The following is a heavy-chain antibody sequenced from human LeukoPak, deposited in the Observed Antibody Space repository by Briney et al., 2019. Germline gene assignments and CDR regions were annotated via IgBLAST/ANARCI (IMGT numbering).Heavy chain of an antibody. CDR2: IYTSGST. V-gene: IGHV4-4*07. J-gene: IGHJ4*02. CDR3: ARDLAVAEGFDY. CDR1: GGSISSYY. D-gene: IGHD6-19*01. Sequence: SETLPLTCTVSGGSISSYYWSWIRQPAGKGLEWIGRIYTSGSTNYDPSLKSRVTMSVDTSKNQFSLKLSSVTAADTAVYYCARDLAVAEGFDYWGQGTLVTVSS.